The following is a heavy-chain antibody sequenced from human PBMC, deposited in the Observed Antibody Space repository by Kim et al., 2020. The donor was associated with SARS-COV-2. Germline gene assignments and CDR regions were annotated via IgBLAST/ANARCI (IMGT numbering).Heavy chain of an antibody. CDR3: ARRYGRGNFDS. Sequence: SETLSLTCTVSGGSISSRSYYWGWIRQPPGKGLEYIGTIYYSGTTYYNPSLRSRVTISVDTSKNQFSLKLSSVTAADTAVYYCARRYGRGNFDSWGQGTLVTVSS. CDR2: IYYSGTT. V-gene: IGHV4-39*01. CDR1: GGSISSRSYY. J-gene: IGHJ5*01. D-gene: IGHD1-26*01.